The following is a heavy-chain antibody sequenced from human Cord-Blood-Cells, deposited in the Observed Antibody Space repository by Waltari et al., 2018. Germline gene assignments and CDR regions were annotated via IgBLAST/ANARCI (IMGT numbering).Heavy chain of an antibody. J-gene: IGHJ4*02. CDR3: ATPRADY. V-gene: IGHV3-53*01. CDR2: IYSGGST. CDR1: GLTARTNY. Sequence: EGQLVERGGGLFEPGGLLRLSSAAPGLTARTNYMSWVRRAPGKGLEWFSVIYSGGSTYYADSVKGRFTISRDNSKNTLYLQMNSLRAEDTAVYYCATPRADYWGQGTLVTVSS.